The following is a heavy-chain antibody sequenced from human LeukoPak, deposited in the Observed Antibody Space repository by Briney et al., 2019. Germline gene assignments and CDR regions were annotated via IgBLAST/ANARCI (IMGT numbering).Heavy chain of an antibody. CDR3: ARDLGSSSWGGWFDP. Sequence: SETLSLTCTISSGSISRYYWSWIRQPPGKGLEWIGYIYYSGSTNYNPSLKSRVTISVDTSKNQFSLKLSSVTAADTAVYYCARDLGSSSWGGWFDPWGQGTLVTVSS. CDR2: IYYSGST. D-gene: IGHD6-6*01. J-gene: IGHJ5*02. CDR1: SGSISRYY. V-gene: IGHV4-59*01.